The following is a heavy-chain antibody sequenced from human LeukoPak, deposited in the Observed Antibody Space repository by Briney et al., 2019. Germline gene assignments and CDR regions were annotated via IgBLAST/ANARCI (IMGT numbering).Heavy chain of an antibody. CDR3: GIDGVPTCGADCPAFDY. V-gene: IGHV3-23*01. J-gene: IGHJ4*02. CDR2: IGGSGDIT. Sequence: GGSLRLSCTASGFTLSSYAMSWVRQAPGKGLEWVSGIGGSGDITYYADSVKRRFTMSRDNSKNTLYLQMNSLRAEDTAVYYCGIDGVPTCGADCPAFDYWGQGTLVTVSS. CDR1: GFTLSSYA. D-gene: IGHD2-21*02.